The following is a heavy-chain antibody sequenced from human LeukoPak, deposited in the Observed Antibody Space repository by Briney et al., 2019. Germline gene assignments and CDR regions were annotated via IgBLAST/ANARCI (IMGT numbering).Heavy chain of an antibody. J-gene: IGHJ4*02. D-gene: IGHD3-9*01. CDR2: IDWNSGTI. Sequence: GGSLRLSCAASGFTFDNFAMYWVRQAPGKGVEWVTGIDWNSGTIRYADSVKGRSTISRENAKKSLYLQMSDLRPEDTAFYYCAKGGGLYFDWLFDYWGQGVLVTVSS. CDR3: AKGGGLYFDWLFDY. CDR1: GFTFDNFA. V-gene: IGHV3-9*01.